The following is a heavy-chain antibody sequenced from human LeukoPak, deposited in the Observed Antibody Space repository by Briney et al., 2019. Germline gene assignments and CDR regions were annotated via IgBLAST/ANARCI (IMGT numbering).Heavy chain of an antibody. V-gene: IGHV3-23*01. CDR3: ARRDIVVVVSASDY. J-gene: IGHJ4*02. D-gene: IGHD2-15*01. CDR1: GFTFGDYV. Sequence: GGSLRLSCAASGFTFGDYVMVWVRQAPGKGLEWVSGITASGDRTFYGDSVRGRFTVSRDNSKNTVYLQMNSLRVDDTAVYYCARRDIVVVVSASDYWGQGTLVTVSS. CDR2: ITASGDRT.